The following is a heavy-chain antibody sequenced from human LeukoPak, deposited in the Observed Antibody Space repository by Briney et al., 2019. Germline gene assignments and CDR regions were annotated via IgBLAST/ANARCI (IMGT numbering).Heavy chain of an antibody. CDR3: AKLLGPEDGYFDF. Sequence: GGSLRLSCAASGFTFSSYGMHWVRQASGKGLEWVAVISYDGSNKYYADSVKGRFTISRDNSKNTLYLQMNSLRAEDTAVYYCAKLLGPEDGYFDFWGQGTLVTVSS. J-gene: IGHJ4*02. CDR2: ISYDGSNK. CDR1: GFTFSSYG. V-gene: IGHV3-30*18. D-gene: IGHD1-14*01.